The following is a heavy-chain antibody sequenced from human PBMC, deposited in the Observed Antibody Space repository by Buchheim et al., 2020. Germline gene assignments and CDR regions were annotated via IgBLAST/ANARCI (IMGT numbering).Heavy chain of an antibody. D-gene: IGHD1-20*01. CDR3: ARRPYNWTSHRGLDP. Sequence: QVQLQQWGAGLLKPSETLSLTCAVYGGSFSGYYWSWIRQPPGKGLEWIGEINHSGRTNYNPSLKSRVTISVDTSKNHFSLKLSSVTAADTAVYYCARRPYNWTSHRGLDPWGQGTL. CDR1: GGSFSGYY. J-gene: IGHJ5*02. CDR2: INHSGRT. V-gene: IGHV4-34*01.